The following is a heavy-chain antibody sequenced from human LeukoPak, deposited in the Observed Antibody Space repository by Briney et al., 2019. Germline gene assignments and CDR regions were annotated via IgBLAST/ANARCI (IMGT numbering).Heavy chain of an antibody. CDR3: ARHGWCSGGSCYLGAFGY. CDR1: GGSISSGAYY. Sequence: PSQTLSLTCTVSGGSISSGAYYWSWIRQHPGKGLEWIGYIYYSGTTYYNPSLKSRVTISIDTSKNQFSLKLSSVTATDTAVYYCARHGWCSGGSCYLGAFGYWGQGTLATVSP. D-gene: IGHD2-15*01. J-gene: IGHJ4*02. V-gene: IGHV4-31*03. CDR2: IYYSGTT.